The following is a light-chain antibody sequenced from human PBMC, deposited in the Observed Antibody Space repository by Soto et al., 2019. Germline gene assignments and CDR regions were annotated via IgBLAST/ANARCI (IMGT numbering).Light chain of an antibody. CDR2: INN. J-gene: IGLJ3*02. CDR3: SSWDDSLNGVL. CDR1: SYNIGTNT. V-gene: IGLV1-44*01. Sequence: QAVVTQPPSASGTPGQRVTIACSGSSYNIGTNTVNWYQQLPGTAPKLLIYINNQRPSGVPDRFSGSKSGTSGSLASSVLLSEYEADYYCSSWDDSLNGVLFGGGTMLTVL.